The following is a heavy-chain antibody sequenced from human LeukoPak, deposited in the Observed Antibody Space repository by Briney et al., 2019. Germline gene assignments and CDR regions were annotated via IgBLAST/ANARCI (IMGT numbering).Heavy chain of an antibody. Sequence: GRSLRLSCTASGFFFSNYAMHWVRQAPGKGLEWVAMISYHGTTKYYADSVKGRFTVSRDNSKNTLYLQMNNLITEDTAVYYCAKVWYDSGGYYLGFDYWGQGTLVTVSS. CDR1: GFFFSNYA. CDR3: AKVWYDSGGYYLGFDY. D-gene: IGHD3-22*01. J-gene: IGHJ4*02. V-gene: IGHV3-30*18. CDR2: ISYHGTTK.